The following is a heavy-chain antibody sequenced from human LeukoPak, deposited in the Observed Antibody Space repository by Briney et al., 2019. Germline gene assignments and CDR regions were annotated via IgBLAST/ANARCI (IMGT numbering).Heavy chain of an antibody. CDR2: IYSNGNT. CDR1: GDSFNNFY. CDR3: ARFSGSYWDH. D-gene: IGHD1-26*01. V-gene: IGHV4-4*09. J-gene: IGHJ4*02. Sequence: SETLSLTCTVSGDSFNNFYWSWIRQSPGKGLEWIGYIYSNGNTNYKASLKSRATISLDTSKNQFSLKLTSVTAAETAVYYCARFSGSYWDHGGQGALVTVSS.